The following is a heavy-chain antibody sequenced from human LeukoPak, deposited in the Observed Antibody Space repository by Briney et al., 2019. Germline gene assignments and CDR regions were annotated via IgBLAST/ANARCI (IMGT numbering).Heavy chain of an antibody. Sequence: GGSLRLSCAASGFTVSSTYMSWVRQAPGEGLEWVSLIYSDGTTFYADSVKGRFAISTDNSKHTLYLQMSSLRAEDTAVYYCARDSSSFPNYFDYWGQGTLITVSS. CDR3: ARDSSSFPNYFDY. J-gene: IGHJ4*02. CDR2: IYSDGTT. CDR1: GFTVSSTY. V-gene: IGHV3-53*01. D-gene: IGHD3-3*02.